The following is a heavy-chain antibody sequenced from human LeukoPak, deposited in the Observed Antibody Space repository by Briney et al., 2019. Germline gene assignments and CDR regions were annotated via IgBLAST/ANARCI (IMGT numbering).Heavy chain of an antibody. CDR3: ATGGYTTWFDP. J-gene: IGHJ5*02. CDR1: GFTFSSYS. D-gene: IGHD2-15*01. CDR2: IRTNVRDT. V-gene: IGHV3-23*01. Sequence: GGSVRLSCAASGFTFSSYSMSWVRQSPGKGLEWVSNIRTNVRDTYYADAVKGRFTISRDNSKNTLYLEMNSLRAEDTAVYYCATGGYTTWFDPWGQGTLVTVSS.